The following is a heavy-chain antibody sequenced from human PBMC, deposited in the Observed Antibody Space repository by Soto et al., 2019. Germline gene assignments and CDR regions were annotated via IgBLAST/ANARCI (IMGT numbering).Heavy chain of an antibody. V-gene: IGHV1-46*01. Sequence: ASVKVSCKASGYTFTSYYMHWVRQAPGQGLEWMGIINPSGGSTSYAQKFQGRVTMTRVTSTSTVYMELSSLRSEDTAVYYCARESSFGFGSWSYSGSHYCYRIHVWGHGSTVTVS. J-gene: IGHJ6*01. CDR3: ARESSFGFGSWSYSGSHYCYRIHV. CDR2: INPSGGST. D-gene: IGHD3-10*01. CDR1: GYTFTSYY.